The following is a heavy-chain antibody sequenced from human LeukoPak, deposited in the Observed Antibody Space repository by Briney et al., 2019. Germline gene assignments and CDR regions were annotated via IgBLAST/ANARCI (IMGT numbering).Heavy chain of an antibody. Sequence: SQTLSLTCTVSGGSISSGGYYWSWIRQHPGKGLEWIGYIYYSGSTYYNPSLKSRVTISVDTSKNQFSLKLSSVTAADTAVYYCARWISCSGGSCYRPWYFDLWSRGTLVTVSS. CDR1: GGSISSGGYY. D-gene: IGHD2-15*01. V-gene: IGHV4-31*03. J-gene: IGHJ2*01. CDR2: IYYSGST. CDR3: ARWISCSGGSCYRPWYFDL.